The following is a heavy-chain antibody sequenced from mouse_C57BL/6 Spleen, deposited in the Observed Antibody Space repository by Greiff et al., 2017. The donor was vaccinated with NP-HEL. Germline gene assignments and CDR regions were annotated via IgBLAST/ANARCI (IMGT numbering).Heavy chain of an antibody. D-gene: IGHD4-1*01. CDR3: ARSVLTGYFDY. J-gene: IGHJ2*01. CDR1: GYTFTRYW. CDR2: IYPSDSET. Sequence: VQLQQPGAELVRPGSSVKLSCKASGYTFTRYWMDWVKQRPGQGLEWIGNIYPSDSETHYNQKFKDKATLTVDKSSSTAYMQLSSLTSEDSAVYYCARSVLTGYFDYWGQGTTLTVSS. V-gene: IGHV1-61*01.